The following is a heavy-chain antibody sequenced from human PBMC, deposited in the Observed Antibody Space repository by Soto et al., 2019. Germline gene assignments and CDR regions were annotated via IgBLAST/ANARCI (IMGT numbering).Heavy chain of an antibody. CDR1: ANRLTNND. V-gene: IGHV1-8*01. CDR3: ARRETFGSLNWFEP. Sequence: VKCSYNPPANRLTNNDVTWGRQAAGQGLEWMGWMNAGSGDTGYAQKFQGRVTMTGDIPIATAYMELSSLRSDDTAIYYCARRETFGSLNWFEPWGEGTMVTVSS. CDR2: MNAGSGDT. J-gene: IGHJ5*02. D-gene: IGHD3-16*01.